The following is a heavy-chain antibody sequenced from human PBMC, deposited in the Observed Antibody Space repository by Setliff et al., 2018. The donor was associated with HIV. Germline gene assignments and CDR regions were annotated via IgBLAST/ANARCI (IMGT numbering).Heavy chain of an antibody. CDR3: ARDGGYSGHQWFGDAFDI. J-gene: IGHJ3*02. D-gene: IGHD5-12*01. CDR1: GYTFTSYY. CDR2: IIPIYGTA. V-gene: IGHV1-69*13. Sequence: SVKVSCKTSGYTFTSYYMHWIRQAPGQGLEWMGGIIPIYGTANSAQKFQGRVTITADESTSTAYMELSTLRSEDTAVYFCARDGGYSGHQWFGDAFDIWGQGTMVTVSS.